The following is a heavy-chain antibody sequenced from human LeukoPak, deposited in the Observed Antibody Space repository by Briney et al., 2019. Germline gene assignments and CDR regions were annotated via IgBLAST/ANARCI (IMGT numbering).Heavy chain of an antibody. J-gene: IGHJ4*02. V-gene: IGHV4-30-4*01. CDR3: AREGKYSGSSRPVDY. CDR2: IYYSGST. Sequence: SETLSLTCTVSGGSVSSGDYYWSWIRQPPGKGLEWIGYIYYSGSTYYNPSLKSRVTISVDTSKNQFSLKLSSVTAADTAVYYCAREGKYSGSSRPVDYWGQGTLVTVSS. CDR1: GGSVSSGDYY. D-gene: IGHD6-6*01.